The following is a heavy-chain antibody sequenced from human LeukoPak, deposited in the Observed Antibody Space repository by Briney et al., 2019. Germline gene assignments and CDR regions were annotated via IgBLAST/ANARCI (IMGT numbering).Heavy chain of an antibody. D-gene: IGHD6-19*01. Sequence: PGGSLRLSCAASGFIFSTYGMHWVSQAPGKGLEWVAVISYDGSTKYYVDSVKGRFTISRDNAKNSLYLQMNSLRAEDTAVYYCARDLRYSSGWYPGYWGQGTLVTVSS. CDR2: ISYDGSTK. J-gene: IGHJ4*02. V-gene: IGHV3-30*03. CDR1: GFIFSTYG. CDR3: ARDLRYSSGWYPGY.